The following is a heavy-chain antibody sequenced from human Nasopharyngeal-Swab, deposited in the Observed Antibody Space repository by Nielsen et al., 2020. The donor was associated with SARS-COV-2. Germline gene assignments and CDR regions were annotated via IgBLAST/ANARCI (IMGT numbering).Heavy chain of an antibody. CDR1: GYTFKSFA. J-gene: IGHJ6*02. V-gene: IGHV1-18*01. CDR3: AVDYGDYDSYYGMDV. D-gene: IGHD4-17*01. Sequence: ASVKFSCKASGYTFKSFAVNWVRHAPGQGLEWMGWISAYNGNPNCAQNLQGRVTMTTDTSTRTVYMELRSLRSDDTAVYYCAVDYGDYDSYYGMDVWGQGTTVTVSS. CDR2: ISAYNGNP.